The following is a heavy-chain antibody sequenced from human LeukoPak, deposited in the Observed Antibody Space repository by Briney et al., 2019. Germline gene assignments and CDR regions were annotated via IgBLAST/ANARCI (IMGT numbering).Heavy chain of an antibody. V-gene: IGHV1-8*03. D-gene: IGHD5-18*01. CDR2: MNPNSGNT. J-gene: IGHJ3*02. Sequence: ASVKVSCKASGYTFTSYDINWVRQATGQGLEWMGWMNPNSGNTGYAQKFRGRVTITRNTSISTAYMELSSLRSEDTAVYYCARVSGSYGPDDAFDIWGQGTMVTVSS. CDR3: ARVSGSYGPDDAFDI. CDR1: GYTFTSYD.